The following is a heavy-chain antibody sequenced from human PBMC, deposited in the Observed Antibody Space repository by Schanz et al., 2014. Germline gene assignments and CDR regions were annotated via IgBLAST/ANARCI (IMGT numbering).Heavy chain of an antibody. V-gene: IGHV3-7*01. Sequence: EVQLVESGGGLIQPGGSLRLSCAAAGFPFSSYWMSWVLQAPGKGLEWVANIKQDGSERYYVDSVKGRFTISRDNAKNSLYLQMNSLRAEDTAVYYCERFQSPHQPFDYWGQGTLVTVSS. CDR2: IKQDGSER. CDR1: GFPFSSYW. J-gene: IGHJ4*02. D-gene: IGHD2-2*01. CDR3: ERFQSPHQPFDY.